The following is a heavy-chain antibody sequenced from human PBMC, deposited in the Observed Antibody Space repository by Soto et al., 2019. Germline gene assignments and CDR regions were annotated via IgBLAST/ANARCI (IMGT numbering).Heavy chain of an antibody. CDR1: GGSISSSSYY. D-gene: IGHD6-6*01. Sequence: SETLSLTCTVSGGSISSSSYYWGWIRQPPGKGLEWIGSIYYSGSTYYNPSLKSRVTISVDTSKNQFSLKLSSVTAADTAVYYCARQTPTGYSSSSEDYWGQGTLVTVSS. CDR3: ARQTPTGYSSSSEDY. V-gene: IGHV4-39*01. J-gene: IGHJ4*02. CDR2: IYYSGST.